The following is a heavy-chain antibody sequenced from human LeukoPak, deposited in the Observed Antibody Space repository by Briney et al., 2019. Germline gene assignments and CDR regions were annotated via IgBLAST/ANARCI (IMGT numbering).Heavy chain of an antibody. CDR2: INPNSGGT. Sequence: ASVKVSCKASGYTFTAYYMHWVRQAPGQGPEWMGWINPNSGGTDYAQKFQGRVTMTRDTSISTAYMELSSLTSDDTAVYYCARDGIYSKNFDAFDIWGQETMVTVSS. CDR1: GYTFTAYY. D-gene: IGHD6-13*01. CDR3: ARDGIYSKNFDAFDI. J-gene: IGHJ3*02. V-gene: IGHV1-2*02.